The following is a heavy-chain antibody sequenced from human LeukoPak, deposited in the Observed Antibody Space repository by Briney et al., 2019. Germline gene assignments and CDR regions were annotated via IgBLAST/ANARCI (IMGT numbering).Heavy chain of an antibody. CDR3: ARVGATGATADN. CDR1: GYTFTSYD. Sequence: GASVKVSCKASGYTFTSYDINWVRQAPGQGPEWMGIINPRGGSTDYAQKFQGRVTMTSDTSTSTVYMELKSLRSEDTAVYFCARVGATGATADNWGQGTLVTVSS. D-gene: IGHD2-21*02. CDR2: INPRGGST. V-gene: IGHV1-46*01. J-gene: IGHJ4*02.